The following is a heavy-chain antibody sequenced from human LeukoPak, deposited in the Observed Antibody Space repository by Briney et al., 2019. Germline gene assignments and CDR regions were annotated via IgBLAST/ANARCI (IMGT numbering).Heavy chain of an antibody. CDR2: INPSGGST. J-gene: IGHJ4*02. V-gene: IGHV1-46*01. CDR3: ARGGGSLYSGSSDFDY. D-gene: IGHD1-26*01. Sequence: ASVKVSCEASGYTFTSYYMHWVRQAPGQGLEWMGIINPSGGSTSYAQKFQGRVTMTRDMSTSTVYMELSSLRSEDTAVYYCARGGGSLYSGSSDFDYWGQGTLVTVSS. CDR1: GYTFTSYY.